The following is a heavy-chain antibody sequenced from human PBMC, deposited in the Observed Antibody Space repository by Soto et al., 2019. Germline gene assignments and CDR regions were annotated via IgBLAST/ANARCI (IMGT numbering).Heavy chain of an antibody. CDR1: GFTFSSCA. CDR2: ISYDGSNK. CDR3: ARHPERIAEIGWFDP. Sequence: GGSLRLSCAASGFTFSSCAMHWVRQAPGKGLEWVALISYDGSNKYYADSVKGRFTISRDNSKNTLYLQMNSLRAEDTAVYYCARHPERIAEIGWFDPWGQGTLVTVSS. D-gene: IGHD6-13*01. J-gene: IGHJ5*02. V-gene: IGHV3-30-3*01.